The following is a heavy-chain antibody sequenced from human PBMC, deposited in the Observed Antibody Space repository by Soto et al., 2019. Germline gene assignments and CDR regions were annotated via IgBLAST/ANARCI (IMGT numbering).Heavy chain of an antibody. Sequence: GGSLRLSCAASGFTFNNYAMSWVRQAPGKGLEWVSAITGSGGDTYHADSVKGRFTISRDNSMSTLYLQMNTLRSEDMAVYYCAKAFGTYYFDYWGQGTVVTVSS. D-gene: IGHD3-10*01. CDR3: AKAFGTYYFDY. CDR2: ITGSGGDT. J-gene: IGHJ4*01. CDR1: GFTFNNYA. V-gene: IGHV3-23*01.